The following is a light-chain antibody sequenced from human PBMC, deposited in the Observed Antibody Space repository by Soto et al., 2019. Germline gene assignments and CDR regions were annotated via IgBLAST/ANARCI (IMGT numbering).Light chain of an antibody. J-gene: IGKJ1*01. CDR1: QSVSSN. CDR3: QQYNNWPPT. V-gene: IGKV3-15*01. CDR2: GAS. Sequence: EVVMTQSPATLSVSLGDRATLSCRASQSVSSNLAWYQQKPGQAPRLLIYGASTRATGIPARFSGSGSGTEFTLTISSLQSEDFAVYSCQQYNNWPPTFGQGTKVDIK.